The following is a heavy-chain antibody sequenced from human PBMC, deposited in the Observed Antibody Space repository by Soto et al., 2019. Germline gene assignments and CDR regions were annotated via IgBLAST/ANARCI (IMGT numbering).Heavy chain of an antibody. D-gene: IGHD6-19*01. J-gene: IGHJ4*02. Sequence: SETLSLTCAVYVGSFSGYYWSWIRQPPGKGLEWIGEINHSGSTNYNPSLKSRVTISVDTSKNQFSPKLSSVTAADTAVYCCARDGSSGWYYFDYWGQGTLVTVSS. CDR2: INHSGST. V-gene: IGHV4-34*01. CDR1: VGSFSGYY. CDR3: ARDGSSGWYYFDY.